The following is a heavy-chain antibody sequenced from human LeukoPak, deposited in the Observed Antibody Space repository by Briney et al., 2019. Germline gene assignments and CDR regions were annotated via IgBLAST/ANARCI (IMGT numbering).Heavy chain of an antibody. V-gene: IGHV3-48*03. J-gene: IGHJ4*02. CDR2: ISSSGSTI. CDR1: GFTFSSYA. CDR3: ARDDKGVRGVISPLCDY. D-gene: IGHD3-10*01. Sequence: GGSLRLSCAASGFTFSSYAMNWVRQAPGKGLEWVSYISSSGSTIYYADSVKGRFTISRDNAKNSLYLQMNSLRAEDTAVYYCARDDKGVRGVISPLCDYWGQGTLVTVSS.